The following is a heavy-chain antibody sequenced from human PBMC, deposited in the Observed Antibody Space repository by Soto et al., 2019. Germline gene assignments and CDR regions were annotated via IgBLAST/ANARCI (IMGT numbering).Heavy chain of an antibody. CDR3: AKEGITIFYKGNAFDI. CDR2: ISYDGSNK. V-gene: IGHV3-30*18. CDR1: GFTFSSYG. D-gene: IGHD3-9*01. J-gene: IGHJ3*02. Sequence: PGGSLRLSCAASGFTFSSYGMHWVRQAPGKGLEWVAVISYDGSNKYYADYVKGRFTISRDNSKNTLYLQMNSLRAEDTAVYYCAKEGITIFYKGNAFDIWGQGTMVTVSS.